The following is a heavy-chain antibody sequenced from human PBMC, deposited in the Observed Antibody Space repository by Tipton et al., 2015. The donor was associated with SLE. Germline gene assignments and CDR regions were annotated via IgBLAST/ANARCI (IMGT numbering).Heavy chain of an antibody. J-gene: IGHJ1*01. CDR3: ARPGSSTPGPYFQH. Sequence: TLSLTCAVYGGSFSGYYWSWIRQPPGKGLEWIGEINHIGSTNYNPSLKSRVTISVDTSKNQFSLKLSSVTAADTSVYYCARPGSSTPGPYFQHWGQGTLVTVSS. CDR2: INHIGST. CDR1: GGSFSGYY. D-gene: IGHD6-13*01. V-gene: IGHV4-34*01.